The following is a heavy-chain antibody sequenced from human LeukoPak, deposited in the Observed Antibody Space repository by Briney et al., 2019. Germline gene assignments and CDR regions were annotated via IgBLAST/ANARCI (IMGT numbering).Heavy chain of an antibody. J-gene: IGHJ6*02. CDR3: ARDRPHAYQLLVYYYYYGMDV. CDR2: ISYDGSNK. CDR1: GFTFSSYA. Sequence: GGSLRLSCAASGFTFSSYAMHWVRQAPGKGLEWVAVISYDGSNKYYADSVKGRFTISRGNSKNTLYLQMNSLRAEDTAVYYCARDRPHAYQLLVYYYYYGMDVWGQGTTVTVSS. V-gene: IGHV3-30*04. D-gene: IGHD2-2*01.